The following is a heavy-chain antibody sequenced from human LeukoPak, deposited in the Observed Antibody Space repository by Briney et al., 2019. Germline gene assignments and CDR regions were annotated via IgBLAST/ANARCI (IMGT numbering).Heavy chain of an antibody. CDR1: GFTFSTYA. J-gene: IGHJ4*02. Sequence: GGSLRLSCAASGFTFSTYAMSWLRQAPGKGLEWVSGISGRDGSTYYADSVKGRFTISRDNSKNTLYLQMNSLRAEGTAVYYCARAGNTRFDYWGQGTLVTVSS. V-gene: IGHV3-23*01. CDR3: ARAGNTRFDY. D-gene: IGHD2/OR15-2a*01. CDR2: ISGRDGST.